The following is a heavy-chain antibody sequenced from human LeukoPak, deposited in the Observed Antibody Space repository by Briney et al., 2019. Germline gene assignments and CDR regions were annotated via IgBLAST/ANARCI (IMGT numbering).Heavy chain of an antibody. Sequence: PGGSLRLSCAASGFTFDDYGMSWVRQAPGKGLEWVSGINWNGGSTGYADSVKGRFTISRDNAKNSLYLQMNSLRAEDTAVYYCVREGEGDFYFDFWGQGTLVTASS. D-gene: IGHD3-16*01. CDR1: GFTFDDYG. CDR2: INWNGGST. V-gene: IGHV3-20*04. CDR3: VREGEGDFYFDF. J-gene: IGHJ4*02.